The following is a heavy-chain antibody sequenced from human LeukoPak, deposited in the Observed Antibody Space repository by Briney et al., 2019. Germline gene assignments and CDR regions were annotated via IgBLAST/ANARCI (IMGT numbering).Heavy chain of an antibody. CDR2: INPNSGGT. CDR1: GYTFTGYY. Sequence: ASVKVSCKASGYTFTGYYMHWVRQAPGQGLDWMGWINPNSGGTNYAQKFQGRVTMTRDTSISTAYMELSRLRSDDTAVYYCAAYYDILTGYKGGYYFDYWGQGTLVTVSS. V-gene: IGHV1-2*02. CDR3: AAYYDILTGYKGGYYFDY. J-gene: IGHJ4*02. D-gene: IGHD3-9*01.